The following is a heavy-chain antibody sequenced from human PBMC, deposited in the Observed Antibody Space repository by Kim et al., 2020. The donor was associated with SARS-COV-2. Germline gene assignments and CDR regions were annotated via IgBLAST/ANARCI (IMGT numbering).Heavy chain of an antibody. CDR1: GYSFTSYW. CDR3: ARHRVGYRGYSGYELTEGYFVY. D-gene: IGHD5-12*01. CDR2: IYSGDSDT. Sequence: GESLKISCKGSGYSFTSYWNGWVRQMPGKGLEWMGIIYSGDSDTRYSPSFQGQVTILADKAISTAYLQWSSREASDTAMYYCARHRVGYRGYSGYELTEGYFVYWGEGTLVTVSS. J-gene: IGHJ4*02. V-gene: IGHV5-51*01.